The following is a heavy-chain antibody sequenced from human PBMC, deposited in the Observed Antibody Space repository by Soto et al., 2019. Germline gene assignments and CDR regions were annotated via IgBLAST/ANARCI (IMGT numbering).Heavy chain of an antibody. D-gene: IGHD2-8*02. V-gene: IGHV4-4*07. CDR3: ARGMTPPGAPAWYYFDS. J-gene: IGHJ4*02. Sequence: QVQLQESGPGLMKPSETLSLTCSVSGASIAGSSYWSWIRQPAGKGLEWIGRFSLSGTTNYGPSLRSRVTMSADVSKNQFSLRLTSVTAADTALYYCARGMTPPGAPAWYYFDSWGQGTLVTVSS. CDR2: FSLSGTT. CDR1: GASIAGSSY.